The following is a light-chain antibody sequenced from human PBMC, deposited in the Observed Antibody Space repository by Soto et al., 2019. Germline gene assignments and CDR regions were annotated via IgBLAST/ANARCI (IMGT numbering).Light chain of an antibody. J-gene: IGKJ4*01. CDR1: QSVSSN. CDR2: GAS. Sequence: EMLMTQSPATLSLSPGERATLSCRASQSVSSNLAWYQQKPGQAPKLLIYGASTMATGIPSRFSGSGSGTEFTLTISSLQSEDFAVYYCQQYNKWPLTFGGGTKVEIK. V-gene: IGKV3-15*01. CDR3: QQYNKWPLT.